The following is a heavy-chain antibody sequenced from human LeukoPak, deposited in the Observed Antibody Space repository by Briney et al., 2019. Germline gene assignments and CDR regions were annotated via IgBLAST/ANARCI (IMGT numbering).Heavy chain of an antibody. CDR3: ARQMHDFDY. D-gene: IGHD5-24*01. CDR1: GGSFSGYQ. V-gene: IGHV4-34*01. CDR2: INHSGST. J-gene: IGHJ4*02. Sequence: PSETLSLTCAVYGGSFSGYQWSWIRQPPGKGLEWIGEINHSGSTNYNPSLKSRVNISVDTSKNQFSLKLSSVTAADTAVYYCARQMHDFDYWGQGTLVTVSS.